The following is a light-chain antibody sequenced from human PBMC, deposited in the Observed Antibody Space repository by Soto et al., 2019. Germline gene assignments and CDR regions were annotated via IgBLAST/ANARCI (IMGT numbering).Light chain of an antibody. J-gene: IGKJ1*01. CDR2: GAS. CDR1: QTFSDN. CDR3: QQYNNWPLT. V-gene: IGKV3-15*01. Sequence: EVVMTQSPDTLSVSPGERATLSCRASQTFSDNLAWYQQKPGQAPRLLIYGASTRATGVPVRFSGSGSGTEFTLTISSLQSEDFAVYYCQQYNNWPLTFGQGTRVEIK.